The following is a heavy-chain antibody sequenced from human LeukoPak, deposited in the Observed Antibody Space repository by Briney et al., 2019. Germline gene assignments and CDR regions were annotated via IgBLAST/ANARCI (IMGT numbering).Heavy chain of an antibody. CDR3: ARPLEEFGVVVALDI. CDR1: GGSISSYY. Sequence: SETLSLTCTVSGGSISSYYWSWIRQPPGKGLEWIGYIYYSGSTNYNPSLKSRVTISVDTSKNQFSLKLSSVTAADTAVYYCARPLEEFGVVVALDIWGQGTMVTVSS. D-gene: IGHD3-3*01. V-gene: IGHV4-59*08. CDR2: IYYSGST. J-gene: IGHJ3*02.